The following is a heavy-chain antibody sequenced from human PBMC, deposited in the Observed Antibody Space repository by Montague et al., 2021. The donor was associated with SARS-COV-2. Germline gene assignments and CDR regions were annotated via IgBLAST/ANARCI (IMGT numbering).Heavy chain of an antibody. V-gene: IGHV4-34*01. CDR2: INHSGST. CDR1: GGSFSGYY. J-gene: IGHJ6*02. CDR3: ARVRYYGSGTSLGMDV. D-gene: IGHD3-10*01. Sequence: SETLSLTCAVYGGSFSGYYWSWIRQPPGKGLEWIGEINHSGSTNYNPSLKSRVTTSVDTSKNQFSLKLSSVTAADTAVYYCARVRYYGSGTSLGMDVWGQGTTVPVSS.